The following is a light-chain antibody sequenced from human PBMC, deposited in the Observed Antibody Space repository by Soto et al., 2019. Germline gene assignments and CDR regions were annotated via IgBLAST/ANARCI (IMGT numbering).Light chain of an antibody. J-gene: IGKJ1*01. Sequence: DIQMTQSPSSLSASVGDRVTITCRASQGISNYLAWYQQKRGKVPKLLIYAASTLQSGVPSRFSGSGSGTDFTLTISSLQPEDVATYYCQKYNSARTFGQGTKVEIK. CDR1: QGISNY. CDR3: QKYNSART. CDR2: AAS. V-gene: IGKV1-27*01.